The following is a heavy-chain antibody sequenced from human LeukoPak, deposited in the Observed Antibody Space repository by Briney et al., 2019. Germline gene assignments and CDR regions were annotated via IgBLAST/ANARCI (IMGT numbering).Heavy chain of an antibody. CDR1: GFTFSSYG. V-gene: IGHV3-30*18. Sequence: PGGSLRLSCAASGFTFSSYGMHWVRQAPGKGLEWVAVISYDGSNKYYADSVKGRFTISRDNSKNTLYLQMNSLRAEDTAVYYCAKDTVVVPAAIGANAFDIWGQGTMVTVSS. CDR3: AKDTVVVPAAIGANAFDI. D-gene: IGHD2-2*01. J-gene: IGHJ3*02. CDR2: ISYDGSNK.